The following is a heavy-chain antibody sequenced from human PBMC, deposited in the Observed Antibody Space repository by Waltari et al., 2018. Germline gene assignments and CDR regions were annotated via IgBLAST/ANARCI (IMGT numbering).Heavy chain of an antibody. V-gene: IGHV4-38-2*01. CDR3: ARGNDGGYDSSPLNS. Sequence: QVQLQESGPGLVKPSETLSLTCAVSGYSISSGYYWGWIRQPPGTGLECIGSIYHSGSTNYKPPLKSRVTISVETSKNQFSLKRSSVTAADTAVYYWARGNDGGYDSSPLNSGAQGTRVTVSS. CDR2: IYHSGST. J-gene: IGHJ5*01. CDR1: GYSISSGYY. D-gene: IGHD5-12*01.